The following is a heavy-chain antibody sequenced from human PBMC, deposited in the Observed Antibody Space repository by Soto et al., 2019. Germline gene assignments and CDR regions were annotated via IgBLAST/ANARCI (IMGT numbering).Heavy chain of an antibody. V-gene: IGHV4-30-2*01. CDR2: ISHTGGT. CDR1: GGSISSGNSYS. Sequence: PSETLSLTCAVSGGSISSGNSYSWSWIRQPPGKGLERIGSISHTGGTSYNPSLKGRVTMSVDKSKNQFSLKLSSVTAADMAVYYCARAVAPYLGTWFDPWGQGTLGTVSA. CDR3: ARAVAPYLGTWFDP. D-gene: IGHD3-16*01. J-gene: IGHJ5*02.